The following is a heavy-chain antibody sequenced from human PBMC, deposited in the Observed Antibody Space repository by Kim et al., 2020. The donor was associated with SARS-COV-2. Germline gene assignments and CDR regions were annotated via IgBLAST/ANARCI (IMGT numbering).Heavy chain of an antibody. J-gene: IGHJ4*02. V-gene: IGHV3-64*02. CDR3: ARAAPDSTGYFDY. Sequence: YYEDSVKGRFTISRDNSESTLYLQGGSLRTEDMAVYFCARAAPDSTGYFDYWGQGTLVTVSS. D-gene: IGHD3-22*01.